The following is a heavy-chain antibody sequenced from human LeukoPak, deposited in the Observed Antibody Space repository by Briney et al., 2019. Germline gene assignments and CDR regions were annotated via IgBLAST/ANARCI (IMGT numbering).Heavy chain of an antibody. J-gene: IGHJ6*04. CDR3: AELGITMIGGV. CDR1: GFTFYSYA. D-gene: IGHD3-10*02. CDR2: ISGSGGST. Sequence: GGSLRLSCAASGFTFYSYAMSWVRQAPGKGLEWVSAISGSGGSTYYADSVKGRFTISRDNAKNSLYLQMNSLRAEDTAVYYCAELGITMIGGVWGKGTTVTISS. V-gene: IGHV3-23*01.